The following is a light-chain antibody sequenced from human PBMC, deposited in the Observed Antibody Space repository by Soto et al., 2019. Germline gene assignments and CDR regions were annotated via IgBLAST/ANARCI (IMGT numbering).Light chain of an antibody. CDR2: DVS. Sequence: QSALTQTPSASGSLGQSVTISCTGTRSDVGGYDYVSWYQQHPGKAPKLMIYDVSKRPSGVPDRFSGSKSGNTASLTVSGLQAEDEADYYCTSYAGINNVFGTGTKVTVL. CDR1: RSDVGGYDY. V-gene: IGLV2-8*01. CDR3: TSYAGINNV. J-gene: IGLJ1*01.